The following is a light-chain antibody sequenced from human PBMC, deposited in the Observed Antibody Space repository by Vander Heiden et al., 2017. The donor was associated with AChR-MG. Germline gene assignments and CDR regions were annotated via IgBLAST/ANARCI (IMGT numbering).Light chain of an antibody. V-gene: IGLV1-44*01. CDR1: STNIGSNT. CDR2: SNI. Sequence: SLLTPPPPASGAPGQTITISCSGSSTNIGSNTVNCYQQLPGTAPKLLMYSNIHRPPWGPYRRSGAKSATSASLVISWLQPEEEAADYCAGWDASLNGYVFGTGTKVTVL. CDR3: AGWDASLNGYV. J-gene: IGLJ1*01.